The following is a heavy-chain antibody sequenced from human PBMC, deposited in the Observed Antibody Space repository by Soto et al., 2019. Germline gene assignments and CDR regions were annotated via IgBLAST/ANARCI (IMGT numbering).Heavy chain of an antibody. CDR1: GYTFTSYY. V-gene: IGHV1-46*03. J-gene: IGHJ6*02. CDR2: IKPSGGST. Sequence: ASVKVSCKASGYTFTSYYMHWVRQAPGQGLEWMGIIKPSGGSTSYAQKFQGRVTMTRDTSTSTAYMELSSLRSEDTAVYYCARSAWLPYYYYYYGMDVWGQGTTVTVSS. D-gene: IGHD5-12*01. CDR3: ARSAWLPYYYYYYGMDV.